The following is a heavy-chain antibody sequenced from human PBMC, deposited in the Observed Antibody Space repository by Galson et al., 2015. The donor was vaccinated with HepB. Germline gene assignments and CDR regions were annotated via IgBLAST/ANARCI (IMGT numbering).Heavy chain of an antibody. J-gene: IGHJ4*02. CDR2: ISYDGSNK. CDR1: GFTFSSYG. D-gene: IGHD3-10*01. Sequence: SLRLSCAASGFTFSSYGMHWVRQAPGKGLEWVAVISYDGSNKYYADSVKGRFTISRDNSKNTLYLQMNSLRAEDTAVYYCAKDRGFGETLDYWGQGTLVTVSS. V-gene: IGHV3-30*18. CDR3: AKDRGFGETLDY.